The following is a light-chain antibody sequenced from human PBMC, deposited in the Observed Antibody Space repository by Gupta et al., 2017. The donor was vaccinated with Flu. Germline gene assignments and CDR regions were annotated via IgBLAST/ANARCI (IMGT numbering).Light chain of an antibody. Sequence: VMTQSPLALSVSPGEAASISCRSSQSLRHINGYNYLDWYLQRPGQPPQLLIYLASMRASGVPDRFSGSGSGTTFTLKISRVEAEDVGIYYCNQALPTPTTFGQGTRVEIK. CDR2: LAS. CDR1: QSLRHINGYNY. J-gene: IGKJ1*01. V-gene: IGKV2-28*01. CDR3: NQALPTPTT.